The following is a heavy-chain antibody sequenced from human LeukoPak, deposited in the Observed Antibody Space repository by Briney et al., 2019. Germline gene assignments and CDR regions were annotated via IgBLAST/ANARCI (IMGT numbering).Heavy chain of an antibody. J-gene: IGHJ5*02. CDR3: ARVGGDFWSGYLDWFDP. V-gene: IGHV1-18*01. CDR2: ISAYNGNT. CDR1: GYTFTSYG. Sequence: ASVKVSCKASGYTFTSYGISWVRQAPGQWLVWMGWISAYNGNTNYAQKLQGRVTMTTDTSTSTAYMELRSLRSDDTAVYYCARVGGDFWSGYLDWFDPGGQGTLVTVSS. D-gene: IGHD3-3*01.